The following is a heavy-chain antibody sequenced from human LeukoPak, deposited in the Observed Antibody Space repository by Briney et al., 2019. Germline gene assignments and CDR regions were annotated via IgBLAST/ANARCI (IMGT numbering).Heavy chain of an antibody. CDR1: GFTFSSFA. D-gene: IGHD5-24*01. J-gene: IGHJ4*02. V-gene: IGHV3-23*01. CDR3: AHDAGPRENPFFDY. CDR2: VSDSDENT. Sequence: GGSLRLSCAASGFTFSSFAMNWVRQAPGKGLEWVSSVSDSDENTYYADSVKGRFTISRDNSRNTLYLQMNSLTVEDTALYYCAHDAGPRENPFFDYWGQGTLVTVSS.